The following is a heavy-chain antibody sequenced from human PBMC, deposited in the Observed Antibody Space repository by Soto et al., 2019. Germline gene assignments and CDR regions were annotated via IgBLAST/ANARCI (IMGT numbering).Heavy chain of an antibody. CDR2: IYYSGSN. V-gene: IGHV4-61*01. CDR1: GGYVSSXRYY. J-gene: IGHJ4*01. CDR3: ASSEVTAILDY. Sequence: LXLXCTVSGGYVSSXRYYWRWIRQPPGKGLECIGYIYYSGSNNYNPSLKSRVNISVDTSKNQFSLKLSSVTAADTAVYYCASSEVTAILDYWGYGTLLTVS. D-gene: IGHD2-21*02.